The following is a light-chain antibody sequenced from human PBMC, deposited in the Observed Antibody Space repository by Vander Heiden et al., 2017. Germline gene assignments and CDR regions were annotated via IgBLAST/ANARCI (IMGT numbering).Light chain of an antibody. J-gene: IGKJ1*01. V-gene: IGKV1-39*01. CDR1: QSISNY. CDR2: SAS. CDR3: QQSHSVWT. Sequence: DIQMTQSPSSLSASVGDRVTITCRASQSISNYLNWYQQKPGKAPKLLIYSASTLQSGVPSRFSGSGSGADFTLTLSSLQPEDFATYFCQQSHSVWTFGQGTKVDIK.